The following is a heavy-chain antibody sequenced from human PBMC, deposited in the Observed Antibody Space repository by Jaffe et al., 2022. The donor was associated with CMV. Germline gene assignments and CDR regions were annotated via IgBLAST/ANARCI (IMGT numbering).Heavy chain of an antibody. V-gene: IGHV3-49*04. CDR1: GFTFGDYA. D-gene: IGHD6-13*01. Sequence: EVQLVESGGGLVQPGRSLRLSCVASGFTFGDYAMSWVRQAPGKGLEWVGFIRSKTYGGTTEHAASVKGRFDISRDDSKNIVYLQMNSLKTEDTAVYWCTRGTNSWYLAAFDIWGQGRMVTVSS. CDR3: TRGTNSWYLAAFDI. CDR2: IRSKTYGGTT. J-gene: IGHJ3*02.